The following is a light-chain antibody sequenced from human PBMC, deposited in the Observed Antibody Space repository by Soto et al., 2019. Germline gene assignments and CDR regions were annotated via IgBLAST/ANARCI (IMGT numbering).Light chain of an antibody. J-gene: IGKJ1*01. CDR1: QTISSW. CDR3: QHYNSYSEA. Sequence: IQMTQSPSTLSGSVGDRVTITCRDSQTISSWLAWYQQKPGKAPKLXIYKASTLKSGVPSRFSGSGSGTEFTLTISSLQPDDFETDYCQHYNSYSEAFGQGTKVDIK. V-gene: IGKV1-5*03. CDR2: KAS.